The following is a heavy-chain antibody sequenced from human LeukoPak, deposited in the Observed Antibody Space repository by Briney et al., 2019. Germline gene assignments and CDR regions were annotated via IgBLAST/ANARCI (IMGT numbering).Heavy chain of an antibody. CDR3: ARDRSMWASYYYYYMDV. CDR2: ISSSGSTI. V-gene: IGHV3-48*03. CDR1: GFTFSSYE. Sequence: GGSLRLSCAASGFTFSSYEMNWVRQAPGKGLEWVSYISSSGSTIYYADSVKGRFTISRDNAKNSLYLQMNGLRAEDTAVYYCARDRSMWASYYYYYMDVWGKGTTVTISS. J-gene: IGHJ6*03. D-gene: IGHD2/OR15-2a*01.